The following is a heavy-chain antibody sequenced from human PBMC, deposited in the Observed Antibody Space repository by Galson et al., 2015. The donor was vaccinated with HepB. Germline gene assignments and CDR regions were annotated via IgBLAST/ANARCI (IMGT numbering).Heavy chain of an antibody. CDR2: SYWDDGQ. CDR3: AHIRDSASVRFDS. J-gene: IGHJ4*02. D-gene: IGHD4-17*01. CDR1: GFSLSTSEGG. V-gene: IGHV2-5*02. Sequence: PALVKPTQTLTLTCTFSGFSLSTSEGGVGGAWIRQPPGKALEWLALSYWDDGQRYRPSLKNRLTLTKDSPQDQVVLIMTRMDPMDTATYYCAHIRDSASVRFDSWGQGAQVTVSS.